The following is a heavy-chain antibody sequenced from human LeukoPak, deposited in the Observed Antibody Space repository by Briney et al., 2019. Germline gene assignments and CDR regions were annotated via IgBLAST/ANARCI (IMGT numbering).Heavy chain of an antibody. CDR3: TRGPDNWNSFFDY. V-gene: IGHV4-59*01. J-gene: IGHJ4*02. Sequence: PSETLSLTCTVSGGSISNYHWSWIRQPPGKGLEWNGYIYYIGNTNYNPSLKSRVPISVDTSKNQFSLKLKSMSAADTAVYYCTRGPDNWNSFFDYWGQGTLVTVSS. D-gene: IGHD1-20*01. CDR1: GGSISNYH. CDR2: IYYIGNT.